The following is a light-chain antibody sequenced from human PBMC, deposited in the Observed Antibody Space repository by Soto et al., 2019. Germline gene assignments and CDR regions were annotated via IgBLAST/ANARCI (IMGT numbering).Light chain of an antibody. CDR2: SNN. Sequence: QSVLTQPPSASGTPGQRVTISCSGSSSNIGSNTVNWYQQLPGTAPKLLIYSNNQRPSGVPDRFSGSKSGTSASLAISGLQAEDEADYYCASYAGSNDFYLFGTGTKVTVL. J-gene: IGLJ1*01. CDR3: ASYAGSNDFYL. V-gene: IGLV1-44*01. CDR1: SSNIGSNT.